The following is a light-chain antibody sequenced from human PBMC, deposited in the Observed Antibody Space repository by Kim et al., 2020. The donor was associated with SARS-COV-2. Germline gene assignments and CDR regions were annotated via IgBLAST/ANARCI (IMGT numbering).Light chain of an antibody. J-gene: IGKJ2*01. CDR1: QNINTF. CDR3: QQSFITPHT. CDR2: SAS. Sequence: SASVGDRVTIPCRSTQNINTFLNWYQQKPGKAPKLLIYSASSLESGVPSRFRGSGSGTDFTLTISSLQPEDFAIYYCQQSFITPHTFGQGTKLEI. V-gene: IGKV1-39*01.